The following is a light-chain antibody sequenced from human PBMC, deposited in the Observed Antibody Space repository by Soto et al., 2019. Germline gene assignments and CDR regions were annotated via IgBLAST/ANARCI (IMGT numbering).Light chain of an antibody. CDR3: QQYNNGPPWT. CDR1: QSVSSN. J-gene: IGKJ1*01. V-gene: IGKV3D-15*01. Sequence: ELVMTQSPATVYVSPGEIATLSCRASQSVSSNLAWYQQKPGQAPRLLIYGASSRATGIPDKFSGSGSGTDFTLTISSLQSEDFAVYYCQQYNNGPPWTFGQGTKVDVK. CDR2: GAS.